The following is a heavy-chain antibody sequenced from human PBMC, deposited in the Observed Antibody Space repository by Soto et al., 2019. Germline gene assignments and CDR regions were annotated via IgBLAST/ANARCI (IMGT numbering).Heavy chain of an antibody. CDR3: ARDVGGFKAMFDY. Sequence: PGGSLRLSCAASGFIFSYYGMGWVRQTPGKGLEWVSTISGDGYNTHYADSVAGRFTISRDNSKNTLYLQMNRLRAADTARYYCARDVGGFKAMFDYWGQGTQVTVSS. CDR2: ISGDGYNT. CDR1: GFIFSYYG. V-gene: IGHV3-23*01. D-gene: IGHD5-12*01. J-gene: IGHJ4*02.